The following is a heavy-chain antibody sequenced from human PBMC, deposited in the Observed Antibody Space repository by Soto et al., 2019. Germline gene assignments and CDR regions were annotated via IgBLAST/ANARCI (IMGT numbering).Heavy chain of an antibody. Sequence: GGSLRLSCAASGFTFSSYSMNWVRQAPGKGLEWVSSISSSSSYIYYADSVKGRFTISRDNAKNSLYLQMNSLRAEDTAVYYCARVRGHVVTPIQLLHDSSNWAQETWFTVSS. CDR2: ISSSSSYI. J-gene: IGHJ4*02. CDR3: ARVRGHVVTPIQLLHDSSN. V-gene: IGHV3-21*01. CDR1: GFTFSSYS. D-gene: IGHD2-21*02.